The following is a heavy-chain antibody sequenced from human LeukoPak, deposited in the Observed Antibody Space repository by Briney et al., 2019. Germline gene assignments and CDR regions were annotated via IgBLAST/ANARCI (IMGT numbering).Heavy chain of an antibody. CDR1: GYTFTSYY. Sequence: ASVKVSCTASGYTFTSYYMHWVRQAPGQGLEWMGIINPSGGSTSYAQKFQGRVTMTRDTSTSTVYMELSSLRSEDTAVYYCARDSYYYDSSGYLFDYWGQGTLVTVSS. CDR3: ARDSYYYDSSGYLFDY. V-gene: IGHV1-46*01. D-gene: IGHD3-22*01. J-gene: IGHJ4*02. CDR2: INPSGGST.